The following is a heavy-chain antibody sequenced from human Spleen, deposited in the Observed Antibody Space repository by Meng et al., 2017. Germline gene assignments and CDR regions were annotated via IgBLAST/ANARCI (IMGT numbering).Heavy chain of an antibody. CDR1: GGSFSGYY. Sequence: GQPQRWGAGLLKSSETLSLTWAVYGGSFSGYYWSWIRQPPGKGLEWIGHIYYSGSTYYNPSLKSRITISVDTSKNQFSLKLSSVTAADTAVYYCARVNYYDSSGQNWYFDLWGRGTLVTVSS. V-gene: IGHV4-34*01. J-gene: IGHJ2*01. CDR2: IYYSGST. CDR3: ARVNYYDSSGQNWYFDL. D-gene: IGHD3-22*01.